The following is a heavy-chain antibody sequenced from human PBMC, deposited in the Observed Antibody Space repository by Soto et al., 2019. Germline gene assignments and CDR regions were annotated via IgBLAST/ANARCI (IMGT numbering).Heavy chain of an antibody. J-gene: IGHJ4*02. D-gene: IGHD4-17*01. Sequence: SETLSLTSTFSGGPTSSYNWTWIRQPPWKGLEWIGYIYYSGSTNYNPSLKSRVTISVDTSKNQFSLKLSSVTAADTAVYYCARHPTVTEYYFDYWGQGTLVTVS. V-gene: IGHV4-59*08. CDR1: GGPTSSYN. CDR2: IYYSGST. CDR3: ARHPTVTEYYFDY.